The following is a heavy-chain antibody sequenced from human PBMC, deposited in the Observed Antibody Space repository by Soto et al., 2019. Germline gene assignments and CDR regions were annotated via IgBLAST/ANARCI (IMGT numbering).Heavy chain of an antibody. D-gene: IGHD6-13*01. Sequence: EVQLVESGGGLIQPGGSLRLSCAASGLTVSSAYMSWVRQAPGRGLEWVSVTYNVGTTYYADSVKGRFTISRDSSKNTLYLQMDSLRAEDTAMYYCVKEGRDYRNSRNAYDTWGQGTMVTVSS. CDR2: TYNVGTT. CDR1: GLTVSSAY. V-gene: IGHV3-53*01. J-gene: IGHJ3*02. CDR3: VKEGRDYRNSRNAYDT.